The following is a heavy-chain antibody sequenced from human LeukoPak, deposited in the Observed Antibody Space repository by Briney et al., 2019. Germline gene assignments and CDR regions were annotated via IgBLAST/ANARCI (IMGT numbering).Heavy chain of an antibody. J-gene: IGHJ4*02. CDR3: ARHSSSAWYYYFDY. CDR2: AYYSGTT. CDR1: GGSISNSNYY. D-gene: IGHD6-19*01. Sequence: SETLSLTCTVSGGSISNSNYYWGWIRQPPGKGLEWIGGAYYSGTTYYNPSLKSRVTISVDTSKSQFSLKLSSVTAADTAVYYCARHSSSAWYYYFDYWGQGTLVVVSS. V-gene: IGHV4-39*01.